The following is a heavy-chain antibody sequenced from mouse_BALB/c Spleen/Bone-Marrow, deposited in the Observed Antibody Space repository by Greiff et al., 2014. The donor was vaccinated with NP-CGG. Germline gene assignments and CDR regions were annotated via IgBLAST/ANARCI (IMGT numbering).Heavy chain of an antibody. CDR3: ARLGIRSFDY. J-gene: IGHJ2*01. V-gene: IGHV1-9*01. CDR1: GYRFNSYW. Sequence: QVQLKESGADLMKSGASVKISCKATGYRFNSYWIEWVKQRPGHGLEWIGEILPGSGSTNFNEKFKGKATFTAYTSSNTAYMQISSLTSEDSAVYYCARLGIRSFDYWGQGTTLTVSS. D-gene: IGHD3-1*01. CDR2: ILPGSGST.